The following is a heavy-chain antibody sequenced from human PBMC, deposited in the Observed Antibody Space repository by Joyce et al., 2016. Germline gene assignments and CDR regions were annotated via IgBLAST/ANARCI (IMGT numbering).Heavy chain of an antibody. D-gene: IGHD2-15*01. CDR1: GYSFTSYW. Sequence: EVQLVQSGAEVKKPGESLRISCKGSGYSFTSYWINWVRQMPGKGLEWMGRIYPSDSYTNYSPSFQGHVTISADKSISTAYLQLSSLKASDTAMYYCARPRYCSGGSCLNWFDPWGQGTLVTVSS. J-gene: IGHJ5*02. CDR3: ARPRYCSGGSCLNWFDP. V-gene: IGHV5-10-1*01. CDR2: IYPSDSYT.